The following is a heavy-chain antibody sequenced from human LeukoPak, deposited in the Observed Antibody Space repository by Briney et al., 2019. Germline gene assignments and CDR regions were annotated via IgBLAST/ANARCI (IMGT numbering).Heavy chain of an antibody. CDR3: ARELKTVWFGFQDAFDI. CDR2: MNPNSGNT. D-gene: IGHD3-10*01. Sequence: ASVKVSCKASGYTFTGYYMHWVRQATGQGLEWMGWMNPNSGNTGYAQKFQGRVTMTRNTSISTAYMELSSLRSEDTAVYYCARELKTVWFGFQDAFDIWGQGTMVTVSS. J-gene: IGHJ3*02. V-gene: IGHV1-8*02. CDR1: GYTFTGYY.